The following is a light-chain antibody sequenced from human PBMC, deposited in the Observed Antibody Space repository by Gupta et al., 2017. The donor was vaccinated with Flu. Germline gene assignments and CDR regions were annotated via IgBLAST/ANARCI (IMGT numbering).Light chain of an antibody. CDR1: SSGSYY. CDR3: NSLDSSGNFWV. J-gene: IGLJ3*02. CDR2: GKN. Sequence: QTVSITYKGYSSGSYYASWDQQKPERAPLLVMYGKNTRVSGIPDRFSGSSSVNTASLTITGAQAEDEADYYCNSLDSSGNFWVFGGGTKLTVL. V-gene: IGLV3-19*01.